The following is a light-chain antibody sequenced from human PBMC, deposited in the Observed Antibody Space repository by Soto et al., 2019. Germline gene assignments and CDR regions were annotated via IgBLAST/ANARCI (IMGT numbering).Light chain of an antibody. Sequence: QSALTQPPSVSGSPGQSVTISCTGTSSDVGSYNRVSWYQQPPGTAPKLMIYEVSNRPSGVPDRFSGSKSGNTASLTISGLQAEDEADYYCSLYTSSSTLVFGVGTKVTVL. J-gene: IGLJ2*01. CDR3: SLYTSSSTLV. CDR2: EVS. CDR1: SSDVGSYNR. V-gene: IGLV2-18*01.